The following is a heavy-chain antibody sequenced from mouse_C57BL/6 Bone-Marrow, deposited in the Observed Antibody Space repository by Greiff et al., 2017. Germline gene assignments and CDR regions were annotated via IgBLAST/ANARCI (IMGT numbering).Heavy chain of an antibody. V-gene: IGHV5-6*01. D-gene: IGHD2-3*01. J-gene: IGHJ3*01. CDR2: ISSGGSYT. Sequence: EVQVVESGGDLVKPGGSLKLSCAASGFTFSSYGMSWVRQTPDKRLEWVATISSGGSYTYYPDSVKGRFTISRENAKKTLYLEMSSLKSEDTAMYDCARHKGLLRGWAYWGQGTLVTVSA. CDR1: GFTFSSYG. CDR3: ARHKGLLRGWAY.